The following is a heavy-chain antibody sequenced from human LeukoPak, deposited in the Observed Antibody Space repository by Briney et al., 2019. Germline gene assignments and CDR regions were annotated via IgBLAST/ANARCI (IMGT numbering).Heavy chain of an antibody. V-gene: IGHV3-7*01. J-gene: IGHJ4*02. CDR3: ARVGGTYYDILTGYYIGGYYFDY. CDR1: GFTFSSYW. Sequence: GGSLRLSRAASGFTFSSYWMSWVRQAPGKGLEWVANIKQDGSEKYYVDSVKGRFTISRDNAKNSLYLQMNSLRAEDTAVYYCARVGGTYYDILTGYYIGGYYFDYWGQGTLVTVSS. CDR2: IKQDGSEK. D-gene: IGHD3-9*01.